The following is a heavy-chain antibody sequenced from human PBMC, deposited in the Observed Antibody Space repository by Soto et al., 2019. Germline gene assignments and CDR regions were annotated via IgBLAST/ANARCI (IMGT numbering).Heavy chain of an antibody. CDR2: FNPILSFS. CDR1: GDTFNCYT. Sequence: QVQLVQSGAEVKKPGSSVKVSCKASGDTFNCYTINWVRQAPGLGLEWMGRFNPILSFSNSALKFQGRVTLTADKYTSTAYMVLSSLRSEDRAIYYCATSFGSGSRAFDYWGQGALVTVSS. CDR3: ATSFGSGSRAFDY. V-gene: IGHV1-69*02. D-gene: IGHD3-10*01. J-gene: IGHJ4*02.